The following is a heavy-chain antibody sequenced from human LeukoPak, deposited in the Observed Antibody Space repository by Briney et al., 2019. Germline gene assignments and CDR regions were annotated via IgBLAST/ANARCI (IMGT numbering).Heavy chain of an antibody. J-gene: IGHJ4*02. Sequence: PGGSLRLSCAASGFTLSSYAMSWVRQAPGKGLEWVSAISGSGGSTNYADSVKGRFTISRDNSKNTLYLQMNSLRAEDTAVYYCAWGRGYSSTAFDYWGQGTLVTVSS. V-gene: IGHV3-23*01. CDR1: GFTLSSYA. CDR2: ISGSGGST. D-gene: IGHD6-19*01. CDR3: AWGRGYSSTAFDY.